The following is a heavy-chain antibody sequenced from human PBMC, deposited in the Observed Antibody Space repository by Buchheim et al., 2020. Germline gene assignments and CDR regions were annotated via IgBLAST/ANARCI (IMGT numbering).Heavy chain of an antibody. D-gene: IGHD3-10*01. CDR2: MNPNSGNT. CDR3: ARGGGYRITMVRALLGLGGSGMDV. CDR1: GYTFTSYD. V-gene: IGHV1-8*01. J-gene: IGHJ6*02. Sequence: QVQLVQSGAEVKKPGASVKVSCKASGYTFTSYDINWVRQATGQGLEWMGWMNPNSGNTGYAQKFQGRVTMTRNTSISTAYMELSSLRSEDTAVYYCARGGGYRITMVRALLGLGGSGMDVWGQGTT.